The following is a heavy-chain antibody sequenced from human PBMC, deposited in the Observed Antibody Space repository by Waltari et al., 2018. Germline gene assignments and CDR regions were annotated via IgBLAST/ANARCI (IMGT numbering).Heavy chain of an antibody. CDR3: ARQKGLWFGELLYYYGMDV. CDR1: GGSFSGYY. V-gene: IGHV4-34*01. J-gene: IGHJ6*02. Sequence: QVQLQQWGAGLLKPSETLSLTCAVYGGSFSGYYWSWIRQPPGKGLEWIGEINHSGSTNYNPSLKSRVTISVDKSKNQFSLKLSSVTAADTAVYYCARQKGLWFGELLYYYGMDVWGQGTTVTVSS. D-gene: IGHD3-10*01. CDR2: INHSGST.